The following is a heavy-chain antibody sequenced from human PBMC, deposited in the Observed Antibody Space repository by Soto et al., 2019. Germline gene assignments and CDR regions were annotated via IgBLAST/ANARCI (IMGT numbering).Heavy chain of an antibody. V-gene: IGHV1-2*02. CDR3: ARDCGGSGSYYAPDAFDI. J-gene: IGHJ3*02. CDR2: INPNSGGT. CDR1: GYTFTGYY. D-gene: IGHD3-10*01. Sequence: GASVKVSCKASGYTFTGYYMHWVRQAPGQGLEWMGWINPNSGGTNYAQKFQGRVTMIRDTSISTAYMELSRLRSDDTAVYYCARDCGGSGSYYAPDAFDIWGQGTMVTVSS.